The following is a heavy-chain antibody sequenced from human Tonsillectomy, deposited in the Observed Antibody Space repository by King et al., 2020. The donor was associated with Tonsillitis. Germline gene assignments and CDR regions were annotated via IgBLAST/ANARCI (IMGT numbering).Heavy chain of an antibody. Sequence: HVQLVESGGGVVQPGRSLRLSCAASGFTFSSYGMHWVRQAPGKGLEWVAVMSYDGNNKYYADSVKGRFTISRDNSKNTLYLQVNSLRAEDTAVYYCAKGGYSYGWSYFDYWGQGTLVTVSS. CDR1: GFTFSSYG. J-gene: IGHJ4*02. CDR2: MSYDGNNK. CDR3: AKGGYSYGWSYFDY. V-gene: IGHV3-30*18. D-gene: IGHD5-18*01.